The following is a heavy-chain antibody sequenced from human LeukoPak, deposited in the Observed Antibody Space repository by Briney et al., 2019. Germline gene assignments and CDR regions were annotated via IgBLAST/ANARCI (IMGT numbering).Heavy chain of an antibody. V-gene: IGHV4-30-4*01. CDR2: IYYSGNT. Sequence: PSQTLSLTCTVSGGSIRTGAYYWSWIRQPPGKGLEWIGYIYYSGNTYYSPSLKSRVTISVDTSKNQFSLKLSSVTAADTAVYYCARRGRVEYSSSSYAFDIWGQGTMVTVSS. CDR1: GGSIRTGAYY. J-gene: IGHJ3*02. CDR3: ARRGRVEYSSSSYAFDI. D-gene: IGHD6-6*01.